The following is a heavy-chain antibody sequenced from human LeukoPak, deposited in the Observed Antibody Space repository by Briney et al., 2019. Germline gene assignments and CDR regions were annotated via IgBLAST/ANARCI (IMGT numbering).Heavy chain of an antibody. Sequence: GESLKISCKGSGYIFTTYWIGWVRQMPGKGLEWMGIIYPGNSDTKYSPSFQGQVTISVDKSINTAYLQWSSLKASDTAIYYCARHLASSTWSAFDIWGQGTMVTVSS. CDR3: ARHLASSTWSAFDI. CDR1: GYIFTTYW. J-gene: IGHJ3*02. CDR2: IYPGNSDT. D-gene: IGHD6-13*01. V-gene: IGHV5-51*01.